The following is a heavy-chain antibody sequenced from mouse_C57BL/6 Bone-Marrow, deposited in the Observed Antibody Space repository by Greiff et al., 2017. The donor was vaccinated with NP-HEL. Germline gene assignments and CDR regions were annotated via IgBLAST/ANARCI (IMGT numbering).Heavy chain of an antibody. J-gene: IGHJ1*03. D-gene: IGHD2-12*01. CDR2: IYPRSGNT. Sequence: QVQLQQSGAELARPGASVKLSCKASGYTFTSYGISWVKQRTGQGLEWIGEIYPRSGNTYYNEKFKGKATLTADKSSSTAYMGLRSLTSEDSAVFFCAIVTDWYYDIWGTGTTITVSS. V-gene: IGHV1-81*01. CDR3: AIVTDWYYDI. CDR1: GYTFTSYG.